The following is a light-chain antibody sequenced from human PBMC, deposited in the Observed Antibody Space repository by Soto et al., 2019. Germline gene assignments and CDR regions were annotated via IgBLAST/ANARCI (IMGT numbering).Light chain of an antibody. CDR1: QSVSSY. CDR2: GAS. CDR3: QQYGSSRT. J-gene: IGKJ1*01. V-gene: IGKV3-20*01. Sequence: EIVLAQAPATLSLSRGERATLSCRASQSVSSYLAWYQQKPGQAPRLLIYGASSRATGIPDRFSGSGSGTDFTLTISRLEPEDFAVYYCQQYGSSRTFGQGTKVDIK.